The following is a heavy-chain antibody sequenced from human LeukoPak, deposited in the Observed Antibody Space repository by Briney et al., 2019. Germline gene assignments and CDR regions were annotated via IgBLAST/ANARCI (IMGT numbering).Heavy chain of an antibody. Sequence: SQTLSLTCAVSGGSISSGGYSWSWIRQPPGKGLEWIGYIYHSGSTYYNPSLKSRVTISVDTSKNQFSLKLSSVTAADTAVYYCARGPGGYYYMDVWGKGTTVTVSS. CDR1: GGSISSGGYS. D-gene: IGHD3-10*01. J-gene: IGHJ6*03. CDR3: ARGPGGYYYMDV. V-gene: IGHV4-30-2*01. CDR2: IYHSGST.